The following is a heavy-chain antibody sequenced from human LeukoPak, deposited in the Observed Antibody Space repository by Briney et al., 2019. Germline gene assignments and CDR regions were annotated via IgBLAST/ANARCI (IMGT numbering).Heavy chain of an antibody. V-gene: IGHV4-39*01. J-gene: IGHJ4*02. CDR3: AGATGIAAAVDY. CDR1: GGSISSGGYY. CDR2: IYYSGST. Sequence: PSETLSLTCTVSGGSISSGGYYWSWIRQHPGKGLEWIGSIYYSGSTYYNPSLKSRVTISVDTSKNQFSLKLSSVTAADTAVYYCAGATGIAAAVDYWGQGTLVTVSS. D-gene: IGHD6-13*01.